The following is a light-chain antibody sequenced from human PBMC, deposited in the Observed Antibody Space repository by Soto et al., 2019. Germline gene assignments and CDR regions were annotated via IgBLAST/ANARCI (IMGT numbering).Light chain of an antibody. J-gene: IGKJ1*01. Sequence: EIVLTQSPGTLSLSPGERASLSCRASQSVSSSYLAWYQQKAGQAPRLLIYGSSSRATGIPDRFSGSGSGTDFTLTISRLEPEDFAVYYCQHYGSSWTFGQGTKVDTK. CDR2: GSS. CDR1: QSVSSSY. CDR3: QHYGSSWT. V-gene: IGKV3-20*01.